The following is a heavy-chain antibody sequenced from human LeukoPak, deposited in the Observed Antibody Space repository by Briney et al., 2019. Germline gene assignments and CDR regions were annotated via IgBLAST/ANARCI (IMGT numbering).Heavy chain of an antibody. V-gene: IGHV1-58*01. CDR3: ATAVIVAVFGDAFDI. D-gene: IGHD6-13*01. Sequence: ASVKVSCKASGFTFTSSAVQWVRQARGQRLEWIGWIVVGSGNTNYAQKFQERVTITRDMSTSTAYMELSSLRSEDTAVYYCATAVIVAVFGDAFDIWGQGTLVTVSS. CDR2: IVVGSGNT. J-gene: IGHJ3*02. CDR1: GFTFTSSA.